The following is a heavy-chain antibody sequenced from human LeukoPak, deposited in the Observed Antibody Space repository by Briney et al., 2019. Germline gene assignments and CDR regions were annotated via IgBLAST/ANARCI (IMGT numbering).Heavy chain of an antibody. CDR3: ARNGIVGAVDAFDI. J-gene: IGHJ3*02. V-gene: IGHV4-39*07. CDR2: IYYSGST. Sequence: SETLSLTCTVSGGSISSSSYYWGWIRQPPGKGLEWFGSIYYSGSTYYNPSLKSRVHISVDTSQNQFSLKLSSVTAADTAVYYCARNGIVGAVDAFDIWGQGTMVTVSS. D-gene: IGHD1-26*01. CDR1: GGSISSSSYY.